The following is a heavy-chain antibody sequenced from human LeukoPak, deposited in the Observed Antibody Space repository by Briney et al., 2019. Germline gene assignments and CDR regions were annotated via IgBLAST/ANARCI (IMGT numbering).Heavy chain of an antibody. D-gene: IGHD6-13*01. CDR3: ARARRYRSSWYHDY. V-gene: IGHV3-48*02. J-gene: IGHJ4*02. CDR1: GFSFSTYT. CDR2: ISSSSSTI. Sequence: PGGSLRLPCAASGFSFSTYTMNWVRQAPGKGLDWVSYISSSSSTIYYADSVKGRFTISRDNANNSLYLQMNSLRDEDTAVYYCARARRYRSSWYHDYWGQGSLVTVSS.